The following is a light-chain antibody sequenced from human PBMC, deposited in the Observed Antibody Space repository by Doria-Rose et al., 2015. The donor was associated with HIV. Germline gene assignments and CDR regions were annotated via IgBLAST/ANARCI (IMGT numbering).Light chain of an antibody. J-gene: IGKJ2*02. Sequence: DIRVTQSPSTLSASVGDSATITCRASQSITRWLAWYQQKPVTAPKLLIYKASLLAIGVPSRFSGSGSGTEFTLTMSSLQTDYVATYYCQQYNSYSPWTVGPGTKREIK. CDR1: QSITRW. CDR3: QQYNSYSPWT. CDR2: KAS. V-gene: IGKV1-5*03.